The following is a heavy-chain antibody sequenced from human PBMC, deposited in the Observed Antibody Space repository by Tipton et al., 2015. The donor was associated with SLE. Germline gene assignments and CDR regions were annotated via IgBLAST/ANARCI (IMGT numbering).Heavy chain of an antibody. CDR1: GGSISSGSYY. D-gene: IGHD3-3*01. J-gene: IGHJ4*02. V-gene: IGHV4-61*02. CDR3: ARLVTSFGVLN. CDR2: IYTSGST. Sequence: LRLSCTVSGGSISSGSYYWSWIRQPAGKGLEWIGRIYTSGSTNYNPSLKSRVTISVDTSKNQFSLKLSSVTAADTAVYYCARLVTSFGVLNWGLGTLVTVSS.